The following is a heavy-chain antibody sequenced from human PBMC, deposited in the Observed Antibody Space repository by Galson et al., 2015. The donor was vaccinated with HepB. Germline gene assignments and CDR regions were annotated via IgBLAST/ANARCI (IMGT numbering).Heavy chain of an antibody. V-gene: IGHV1-8*01. J-gene: IGHJ4*02. Sequence: SVKVSCKASGYTFTNYDINWVRQATGQGLEWLGWMNPNSGDSGYAQKFQGRVTMTRKTSISTAYMELCRLRSEDTAVYYCVRGLLLGEDSWGQGTLVTVSS. CDR1: GYTFTNYD. CDR2: MNPNSGDS. D-gene: IGHD3-16*01. CDR3: VRGLLLGEDS.